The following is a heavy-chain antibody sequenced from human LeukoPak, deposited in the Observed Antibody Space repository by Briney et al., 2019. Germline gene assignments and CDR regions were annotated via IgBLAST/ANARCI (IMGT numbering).Heavy chain of an antibody. D-gene: IGHD2-15*01. CDR3: ARDLPVVVAATEDSLGY. CDR2: VNGDGTST. V-gene: IGHV3-74*01. J-gene: IGHJ4*02. CDR1: GFTFSSYW. Sequence: GGSLRLSCATSGFTFSSYWMHWVRQVPGKGLVWVSRVNGDGTSTSYADSVQGRFTISRDNAKNSLYLQMNSLRAEDTAVYYCARDLPVVVAATEDSLGYWGQGTLVTVSS.